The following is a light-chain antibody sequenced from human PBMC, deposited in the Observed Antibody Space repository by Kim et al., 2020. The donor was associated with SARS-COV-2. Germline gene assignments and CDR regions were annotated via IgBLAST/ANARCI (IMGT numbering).Light chain of an antibody. Sequence: LSPGERATLSCRASQSVSSSYLAWYQQKPGQAPRLLIYGASSRATGIPDRCSGSGSGTDSTLTISRLEPEDFAVYYCQQYGSSLYTVGQGTKLEI. J-gene: IGKJ2*01. CDR1: QSVSSSY. CDR2: GAS. V-gene: IGKV3-20*01. CDR3: QQYGSSLYT.